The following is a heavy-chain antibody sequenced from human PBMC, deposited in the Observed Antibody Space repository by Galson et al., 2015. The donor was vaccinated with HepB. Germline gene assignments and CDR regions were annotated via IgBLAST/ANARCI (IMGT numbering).Heavy chain of an antibody. CDR1: GGTFSSYA. J-gene: IGHJ4*02. D-gene: IGHD3-22*01. Sequence: SVKVSCKASGGTFSSYAISWVRQAPGQGLEWMGGIIPIFGTANYAQKFQGRVTITADESTSTAYMELSSLRSEDTAVYYCAREISYDSSGYYSASDYWGQGTLVTVSS. V-gene: IGHV1-69*13. CDR3: AREISYDSSGYYSASDY. CDR2: IIPIFGTA.